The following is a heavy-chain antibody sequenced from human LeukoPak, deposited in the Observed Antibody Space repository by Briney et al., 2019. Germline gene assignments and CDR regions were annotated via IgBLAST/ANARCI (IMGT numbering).Heavy chain of an antibody. Sequence: RASVKVSCKASGYTFTSYDIHWVRQATGQGLEWMGWMNPYSGNTGYAQKFQGRVTVTRNTSISTAYMELSSLRSEDTAVYYCAILLRYFDWARVDAFDIWGQGTMVTVSS. CDR1: GYTFTSYD. D-gene: IGHD3-9*01. CDR3: AILLRYFDWARVDAFDI. J-gene: IGHJ3*02. CDR2: MNPYSGNT. V-gene: IGHV1-8*01.